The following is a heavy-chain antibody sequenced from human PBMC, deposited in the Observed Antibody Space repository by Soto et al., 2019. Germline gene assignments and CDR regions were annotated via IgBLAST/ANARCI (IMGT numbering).Heavy chain of an antibody. CDR2: ISGSGGST. CDR1: GFTFSSYA. Sequence: GGSLRLSCAASGFTFSSYAMSWVRQAPGKGLEWVSAISGSGGSTYYADSVKGRFTISRDNSKNTLYLQMNSLRAEDTAVYYCASTLGSSGYFDYWGQGTLVTVSS. D-gene: IGHD3-10*01. CDR3: ASTLGSSGYFDY. V-gene: IGHV3-23*01. J-gene: IGHJ4*02.